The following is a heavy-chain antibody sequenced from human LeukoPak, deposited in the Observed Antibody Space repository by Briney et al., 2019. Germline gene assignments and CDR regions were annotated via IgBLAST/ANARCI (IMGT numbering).Heavy chain of an antibody. CDR2: MNQDGSAK. V-gene: IGHV3-7*01. CDR3: ATYTHWVAGDV. Sequence: GGSLRLSCAASGFTFSDSWMSWDRQAPGKGLEWVANMNQDGSAKGYVDSVKGRFTISRDNARNSLYLQMSSLRPEDTAVYYCATYTHWVAGDVWGQGTTVTVTS. D-gene: IGHD3-16*01. J-gene: IGHJ6*02. CDR1: GFTFSDSW.